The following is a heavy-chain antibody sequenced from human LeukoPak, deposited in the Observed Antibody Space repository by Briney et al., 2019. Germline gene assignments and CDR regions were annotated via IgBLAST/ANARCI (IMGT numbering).Heavy chain of an antibody. V-gene: IGHV3-30*18. CDR2: ISYDGSNK. CDR3: AKDHSIMIRFGGVAIDY. J-gene: IGHJ4*02. D-gene: IGHD3-16*01. Sequence: GGSLTLSCAASGSTFSSYGMHWVRHAPGKELEWVAVISYDGSNKYYADSVKGRFTISRDNSKNTLYLQMNSLRAEDTAVYYCAKDHSIMIRFGGVAIDYWGQGTLVTVSS. CDR1: GSTFSSYG.